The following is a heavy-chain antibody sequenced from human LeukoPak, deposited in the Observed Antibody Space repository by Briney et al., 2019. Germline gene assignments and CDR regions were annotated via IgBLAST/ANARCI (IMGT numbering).Heavy chain of an antibody. CDR3: AREVYCSSTSCWFYYYYGIDV. Sequence: GGSLRLSCAASGFTFSSYGMHWVRQAPGKGLEWVAVISYDGSNKYYADSVKGRFTISRDNSKNTLYLQMNSLRAEDTAVYYCAREVYCSSTSCWFYYYYGIDVWGQGTTVTVSS. CDR2: ISYDGSNK. V-gene: IGHV3-30*19. J-gene: IGHJ6*02. D-gene: IGHD2-2*01. CDR1: GFTFSSYG.